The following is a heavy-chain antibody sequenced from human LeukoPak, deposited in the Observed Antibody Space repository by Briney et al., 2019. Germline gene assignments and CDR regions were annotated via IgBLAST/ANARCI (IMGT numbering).Heavy chain of an antibody. D-gene: IGHD2-15*01. V-gene: IGHV4-34*09. J-gene: IGHJ4*02. CDR2: INHSGST. Sequence: LRLSCAASGFTFSDYYMSWIRQAPGKGLGWIGEINHSGSTNYNPSLKSRITISVHTSQNQFSLRLTSVTAADTAVYYCARAPVVEAATHFDDWGQGTLVTVSS. CDR3: ARAPVVEAATHFDD. CDR1: GFTFSDYY.